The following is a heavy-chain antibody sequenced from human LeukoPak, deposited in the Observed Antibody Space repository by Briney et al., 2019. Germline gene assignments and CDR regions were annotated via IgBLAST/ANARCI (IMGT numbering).Heavy chain of an antibody. CDR2: INSDGTGT. CDR3: ARGGGYESWDYYGMDV. J-gene: IGHJ6*02. CDR1: GFTFSSYW. V-gene: IGHV3-74*03. D-gene: IGHD5-12*01. Sequence: GGSLRLSCAASGFTFSSYWMHWVRQAPGKGPVWVSRINSDGTGTMYADSVKGRFTISRDNAKNTLYLQMNSLRAEDTAVYYCARGGGYESWDYYGMDVWGQGTTVTVSS.